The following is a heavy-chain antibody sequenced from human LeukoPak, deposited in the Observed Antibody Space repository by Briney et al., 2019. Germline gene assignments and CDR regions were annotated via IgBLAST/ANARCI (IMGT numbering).Heavy chain of an antibody. J-gene: IGHJ4*02. D-gene: IGHD5-12*01. CDR3: ARFPRDPWRFDY. CDR2: IKEDGSES. V-gene: IGHV3-7*03. CDR1: VFTFSSDW. Sequence: GGSLRLSCVVFVFTFSSDWMTWVRQAPGKGLEWVANIKEDGSESYYVDSVKGRFTISRDNTKNSLYLQMNSLRAEDTAVYYCARFPRDPWRFDYWGQGTLVSVSS.